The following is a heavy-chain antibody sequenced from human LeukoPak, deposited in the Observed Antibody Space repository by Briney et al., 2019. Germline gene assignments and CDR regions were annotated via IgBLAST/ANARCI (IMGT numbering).Heavy chain of an antibody. CDR2: INGSGSST. CDR3: AKRGGDY. Sequence: PGGSLRLSCAASGFTFSIYAMSWVRQAPGKGLECVSSINGSGSSTFLADSDKGRFTISKDNSKNTLYLQMTSQRAEDKAVYNCAKRGGDYWGQGTLVTVSS. J-gene: IGHJ4*02. CDR1: GFTFSIYA. V-gene: IGHV3-23*01. D-gene: IGHD3-16*01.